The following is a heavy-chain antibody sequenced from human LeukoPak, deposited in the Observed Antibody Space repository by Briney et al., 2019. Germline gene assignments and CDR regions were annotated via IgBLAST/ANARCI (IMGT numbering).Heavy chain of an antibody. Sequence: ASVKVSCKASGYTFTSYGISWVRQAPGQGLEWMGWINPNSGGTNYAQKFQGRVTMTRDTSISTAYMELSRLRSDDTAVYYCARVGGSSYTDYWGQGTLVTVSS. CDR3: ARVGGSSYTDY. J-gene: IGHJ4*02. V-gene: IGHV1-2*02. CDR1: GYTFTSYG. CDR2: INPNSGGT. D-gene: IGHD6-13*01.